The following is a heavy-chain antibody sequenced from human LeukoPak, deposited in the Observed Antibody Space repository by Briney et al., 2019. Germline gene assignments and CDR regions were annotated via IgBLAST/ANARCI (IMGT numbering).Heavy chain of an antibody. CDR2: TYTSGST. CDR3: ARGGISGWDHYFDY. V-gene: IGHV4-61*02. Sequence: SETLSLTCTVSGGSISSGSYYWSWIRQPAGKGLEWIGRTYTSGSTNYNPSLKSRVTISVDTSKNQFSLKLSSVTAADTAVYYCARGGISGWDHYFDYWGQGTLVTVSS. D-gene: IGHD1-20*01. CDR1: GGSISSGSYY. J-gene: IGHJ4*02.